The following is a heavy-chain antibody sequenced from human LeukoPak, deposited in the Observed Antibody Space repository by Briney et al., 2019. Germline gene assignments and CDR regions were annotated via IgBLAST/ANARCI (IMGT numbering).Heavy chain of an antibody. Sequence: GGSLRLSCAASGFTFSSYAMSWVRQAPGKGLEWVSAISGSGGSTYYADSVKGRFTISRDNSKNTLYLQMNSLGAEDTAVYYCAKVWTAYYYYYMDVWGKGTTVTVSS. CDR1: GFTFSSYA. V-gene: IGHV3-23*01. D-gene: IGHD3/OR15-3a*01. J-gene: IGHJ6*03. CDR3: AKVWTAYYYYYMDV. CDR2: ISGSGGST.